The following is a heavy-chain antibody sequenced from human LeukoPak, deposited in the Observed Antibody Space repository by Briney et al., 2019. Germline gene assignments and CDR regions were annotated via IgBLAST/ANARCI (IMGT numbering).Heavy chain of an antibody. Sequence: SETLSLTCAVYGGSLSGYYWSWIRQPPGKGLEWIGEINHSGSTNYNPSLKSRVTISVDTSKDQFSLKLSSVTAADTAVYYCARGTPLLGAFDIWGQGTMVTVSS. CDR2: INHSGST. J-gene: IGHJ3*02. CDR3: ARGTPLLGAFDI. D-gene: IGHD2-21*01. CDR1: GGSLSGYY. V-gene: IGHV4-34*01.